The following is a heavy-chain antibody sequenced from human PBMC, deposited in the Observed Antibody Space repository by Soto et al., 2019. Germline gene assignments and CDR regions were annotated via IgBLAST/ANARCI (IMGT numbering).Heavy chain of an antibody. J-gene: IGHJ6*02. D-gene: IGHD5-18*01. CDR3: ARTGGIYSSGYYFFVMDF. Sequence: SETLSLTCTVSGGSISSYYWSWIRQAPGEGLEWIGYIYNSGSSNYNPSLKSRVNITLDTPKNQFSLKLSSVTAADTAVYYCARTGGIYSSGYYFFVMDFCGPGPTGTVSS. CDR2: IYNSGSS. CDR1: GGSISSYY. V-gene: IGHV4-59*01.